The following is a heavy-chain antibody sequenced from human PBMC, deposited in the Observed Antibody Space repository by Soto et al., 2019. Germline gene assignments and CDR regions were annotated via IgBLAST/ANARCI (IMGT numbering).Heavy chain of an antibody. D-gene: IGHD3-10*01. CDR2: IIPNFDTP. CDR3: AVAMVREILIFESSGMHV. CDR1: GGSFNNYA. J-gene: IGHJ6*02. V-gene: IGHV1-69*01. Sequence: QVHLAQSGAEVKKPGSSVKVSCKTSGGSFNNYAVSWVRQAPGQGLEWMGGIIPNFDTPNYAQKFQDRVTIIADESTSTVYMELRSLRSNDTAVYYCAVAMVREILIFESSGMHVWGQGTTVIVSS.